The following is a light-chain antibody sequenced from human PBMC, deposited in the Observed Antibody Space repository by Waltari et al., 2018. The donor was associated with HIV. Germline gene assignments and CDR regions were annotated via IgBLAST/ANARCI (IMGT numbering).Light chain of an antibody. CDR1: SSNLGNNY. Sequence: QSVLPQPPSVSAAPGQKITISCSGSSSNLGNNYVSWYQQLPGAAPKVFIYDNNKRPSGIPDRFSGSKSGTSATLGITGLQSGDEADYYCGAWDSSLSVVVFGGGTKVTVL. V-gene: IGLV1-51*01. CDR3: GAWDSSLSVVV. CDR2: DNN. J-gene: IGLJ2*01.